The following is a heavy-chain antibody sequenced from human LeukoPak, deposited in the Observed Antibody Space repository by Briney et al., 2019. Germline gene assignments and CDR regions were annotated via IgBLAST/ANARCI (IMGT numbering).Heavy chain of an antibody. Sequence: ASVKVSCKASGGTFSSYAISWVRQAPGQGLEWMGWINPNSGGTNYAQKFQGRVTMTRDTSISTAYMELSRLRSDDTAVYYCARRYPAMVTVWWFDPWGQGTLVTVSS. J-gene: IGHJ5*02. CDR3: ARRYPAMVTVWWFDP. CDR1: GGTFSSYA. D-gene: IGHD5-18*01. CDR2: INPNSGGT. V-gene: IGHV1-2*02.